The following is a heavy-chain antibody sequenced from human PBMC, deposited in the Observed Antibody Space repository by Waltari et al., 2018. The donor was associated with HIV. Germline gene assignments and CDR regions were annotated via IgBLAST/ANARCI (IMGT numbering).Heavy chain of an antibody. V-gene: IGHV3-15*01. CDR1: GADISEIW. Sequence: LVESGGGPRKAGGSLRLSCEGFGADISEIWMDWVRQAAGKGQDGSGRFKRKPDGGATVYGSTVKGRFLISRDPFKNIVYLQMTSLKSEDTARYYCTTGLKMNFGYLSYYDTWGPGTLVTVSS. CDR3: TTGLKMNFGYLSYYDT. D-gene: IGHD3-16*01. CDR2: FKRKPDGGAT. J-gene: IGHJ1*01.